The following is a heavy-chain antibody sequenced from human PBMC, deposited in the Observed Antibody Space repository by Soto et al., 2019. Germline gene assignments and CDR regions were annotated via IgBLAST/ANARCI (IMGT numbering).Heavy chain of an antibody. D-gene: IGHD5-12*01. J-gene: IGHJ4*02. Sequence: EAQLVESGGGLVEPGGSLRVSCAASGFSFSDAWMIWVRQAPGKGLEWVGRIKSKAHGETADYAAPVKGRFTSSRDDSKYTVYLQMNNLNIEDTAVYYCTTGVDGYNPFDYWGQGTLVTVSS. CDR3: TTGVDGYNPFDY. V-gene: IGHV3-15*01. CDR2: IKSKAHGETA. CDR1: GFSFSDAW.